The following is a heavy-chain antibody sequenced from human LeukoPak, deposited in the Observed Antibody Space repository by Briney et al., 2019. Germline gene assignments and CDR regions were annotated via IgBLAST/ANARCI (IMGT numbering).Heavy chain of an antibody. Sequence: GGSLRLSCAASGFTFSSYAMSWVRQAPGKGLEWVSAITGSGASTYYADSVKGRFTISRGNSKNTLYLHMNSLRAEDTAIYYCAKWFSDFYGQSKNYYFDYWGQGTLVTVSS. V-gene: IGHV3-23*01. CDR3: AKWFSDFYGQSKNYYFDY. CDR2: ITGSGAST. CDR1: GFTFSSYA. D-gene: IGHD1-26*01. J-gene: IGHJ4*02.